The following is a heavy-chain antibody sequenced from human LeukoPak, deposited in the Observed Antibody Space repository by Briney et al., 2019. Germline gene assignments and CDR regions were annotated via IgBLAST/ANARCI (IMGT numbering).Heavy chain of an antibody. Sequence: SETLSLTCTVSGGSISSGSYYWSWIRQPAGKGLEWIGRIYTSGSTNYNPSLKSRVTISVDTSKNQFSLKLSSVTAADTAVYYCARDSGYSSGWYLRFDPWGQGTLVTVSS. J-gene: IGHJ5*02. V-gene: IGHV4-61*02. CDR3: ARDSGYSSGWYLRFDP. CDR2: IYTSGST. D-gene: IGHD6-19*01. CDR1: GGSISSGSYY.